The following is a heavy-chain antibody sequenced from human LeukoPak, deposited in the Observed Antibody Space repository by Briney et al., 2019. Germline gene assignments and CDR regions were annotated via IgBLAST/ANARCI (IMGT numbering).Heavy chain of an antibody. CDR2: VHPDGSQE. J-gene: IGHJ6*03. CDR3: ARRDTHDYHHCYMDV. CDR1: GFTFNTYW. D-gene: IGHD5-18*01. Sequence: PGGSLRLSCAASGFTFNTYWMAWVRQAPGRGLEWLTNVHPDGSQEYYVDSVKGRFTISRDTAKNSLFLQINSLRTEDTGVSFCARRDTHDYHHCYMDVWGKGTTLPVSS. V-gene: IGHV3-7*01.